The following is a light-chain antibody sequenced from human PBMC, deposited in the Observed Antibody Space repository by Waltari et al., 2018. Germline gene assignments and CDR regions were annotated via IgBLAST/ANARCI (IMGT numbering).Light chain of an antibody. CDR3: QQYFKTPLT. J-gene: IGKJ4*01. Sequence: DIVMTQSPDSLTVSLGERATINCKSSQTILYSSSNKNYLAWYQQKPRQPPKLLIYWASTRESGVPDRFSGTGSGTDFTLTISRLQAEDVAVYYCQQYFKTPLTFGGGTKAEIK. CDR1: QTILYSSSNKNY. V-gene: IGKV4-1*01. CDR2: WAS.